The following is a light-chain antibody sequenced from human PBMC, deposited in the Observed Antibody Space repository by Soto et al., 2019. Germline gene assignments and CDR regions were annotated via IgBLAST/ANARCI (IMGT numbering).Light chain of an antibody. CDR2: DAS. J-gene: IGKJ2*01. CDR1: QSVGSN. V-gene: IGKV3-15*01. CDR3: QQYGDWPLYT. Sequence: EIVMTQSPATLSVSPGETATLSCRASQSVGSNLAWYQHKPGRAPRLLIYDASTRATGIPARFSGSGSATEFTLTISSLQSEDFAIYFCQQYGDWPLYTFGQGTNVEIK.